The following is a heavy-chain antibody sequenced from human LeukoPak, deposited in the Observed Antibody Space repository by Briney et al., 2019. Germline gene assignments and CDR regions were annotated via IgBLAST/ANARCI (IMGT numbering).Heavy chain of an antibody. CDR2: ISSSSSYI. Sequence: GGSLRLSCAVSGLTFSSYAMSWVRQAPGKGLEWVSSISSSSSYIYYADSVKGRFTISRDNAKNSLYLQMNSLRAEDTAVYYCARDQYYLQFYYYYYMDVWGKGTTVTVSS. CDR3: ARDQYYLQFYYYYYMDV. J-gene: IGHJ6*03. D-gene: IGHD2/OR15-2a*01. V-gene: IGHV3-21*01. CDR1: GLTFSSYA.